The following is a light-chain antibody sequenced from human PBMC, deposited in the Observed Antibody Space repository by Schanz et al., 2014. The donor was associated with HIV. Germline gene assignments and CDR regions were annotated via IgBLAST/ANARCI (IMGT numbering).Light chain of an antibody. J-gene: IGLJ3*02. V-gene: IGLV2-8*01. Sequence: QSALTQPPSASGSPGQSVTISCTGTNSDVGGHNYVSWFQQHPGKAPRLIIYEVTKRPSGVPDRFSGSKSGNTASLIVSGLQAEDEAEYYCSSYAGSNWVFGGGTKLTVL. CDR2: EVT. CDR3: SSYAGSNWV. CDR1: NSDVGGHNY.